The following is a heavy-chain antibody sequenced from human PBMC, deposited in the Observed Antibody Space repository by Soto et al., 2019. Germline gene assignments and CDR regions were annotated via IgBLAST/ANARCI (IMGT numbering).Heavy chain of an antibody. CDR2: ISSSGSTI. CDR3: ARALIGYCSSTSCHTQCDYYMDV. D-gene: IGHD2-2*01. Sequence: GGSLRLSCAASGFTFSSYEMNWVRQAPGKGLEWVSYISSSGSTIYYADSVKGRFTISRDSAKNSMYLQMNSLRAEDTAVYSGARALIGYCSSTSCHTQCDYYMDVWGKGTTVTVSS. V-gene: IGHV3-48*03. J-gene: IGHJ6*03. CDR1: GFTFSSYE.